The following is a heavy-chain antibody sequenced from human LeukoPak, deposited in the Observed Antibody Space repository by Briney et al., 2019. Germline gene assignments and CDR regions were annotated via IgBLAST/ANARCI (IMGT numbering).Heavy chain of an antibody. CDR1: GGTFSSYA. CDR2: IIPIFGTT. V-gene: IGHV1-69*15. D-gene: IGHD3-10*01. Sequence: GSSVKISCKASGGTFSSYAISWVRQAPGQGLEWMGRIIPIFGTTNYAQKFQGRVSITADESTSTAYMELSSLRSEDTAVYYCARGMVRGVIITSEMYFDYWGQGTLVTVSS. J-gene: IGHJ4*02. CDR3: ARGMVRGVIITSEMYFDY.